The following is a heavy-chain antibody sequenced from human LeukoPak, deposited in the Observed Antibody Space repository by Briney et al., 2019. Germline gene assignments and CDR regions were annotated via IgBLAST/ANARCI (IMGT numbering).Heavy chain of an antibody. CDR1: GGSFTTYY. J-gene: IGHJ4*02. D-gene: IGHD1-26*01. V-gene: IGHV4-59*12. CDR2: FYYSGST. Sequence: PSETLSLTCTVTGGSFTTYYGSWIRQPPGKGLEWIGHFYYSGSTSYNPSLKSRVTISVDTSRNQLSLKLTSVNAADTAVYYCARGQGGNYYLNYFDYWGQGALVTVSS. CDR3: ARGQGGNYYLNYFDY.